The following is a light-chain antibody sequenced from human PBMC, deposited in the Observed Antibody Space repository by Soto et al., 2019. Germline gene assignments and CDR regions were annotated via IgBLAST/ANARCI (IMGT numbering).Light chain of an antibody. CDR2: AAS. Sequence: DIQMTQSPSSLSASVGDRVTITCRASQSISSYLNWYQQKPGKAPKLLIYAASSLQSGVPSRFSGSGSGTAFTLTISSLQPEDFATYYCQQRYSTPITFGQVTRLEIK. CDR1: QSISSY. CDR3: QQRYSTPIT. V-gene: IGKV1-39*01. J-gene: IGKJ5*01.